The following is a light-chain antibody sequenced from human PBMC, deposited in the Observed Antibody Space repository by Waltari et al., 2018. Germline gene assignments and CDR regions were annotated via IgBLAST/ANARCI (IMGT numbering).Light chain of an antibody. Sequence: EILMTQSPGTLSVSPGEPATLSCRASQSLSRNLAWYQLKPGQAPRLLIYAASTGATGIPPRFSGSGSGTEFTLTISSLQSEDFAVYYCQQYSDWPPLTFGGGTKVEIK. CDR1: QSLSRN. J-gene: IGKJ4*01. V-gene: IGKV3-15*01. CDR2: AAS. CDR3: QQYSDWPPLT.